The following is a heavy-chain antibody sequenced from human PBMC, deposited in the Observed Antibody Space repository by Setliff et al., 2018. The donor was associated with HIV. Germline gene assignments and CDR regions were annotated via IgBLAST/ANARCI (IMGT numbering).Heavy chain of an antibody. D-gene: IGHD1-26*01. CDR3: ARFRKFQLVGALDY. Sequence: GASVKVSCKASGYTLTSYAITWVRQAPGQGLEWMGWISAYNGNTNYAQKLQGRVTMTGNTSISTAYMELSSLRSEDTAVYYCARFRKFQLVGALDYWGQGTLVTVSS. J-gene: IGHJ4*02. CDR2: ISAYNGNT. CDR1: GYTLTSYA. V-gene: IGHV1-18*01.